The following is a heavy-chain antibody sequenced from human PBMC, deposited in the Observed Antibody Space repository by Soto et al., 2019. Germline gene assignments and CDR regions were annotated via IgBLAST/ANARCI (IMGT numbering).Heavy chain of an antibody. J-gene: IGHJ6*02. D-gene: IGHD5-12*01. CDR3: ARQSGMDV. CDR1: GYNFAGYW. Sequence: PGESLKISCKTSGYNFAGYWIGWVRQMPGKGLEWLGIIFPGDSDTKYSPSFQGQVIISADKSIRTAYLQWSSLKASDTAIYYCARQSGMDVWGQGTTVNVSS. CDR2: IFPGDSDT. V-gene: IGHV5-51*01.